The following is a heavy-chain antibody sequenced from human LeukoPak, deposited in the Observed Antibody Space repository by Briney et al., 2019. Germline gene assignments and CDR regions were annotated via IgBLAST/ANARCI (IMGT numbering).Heavy chain of an antibody. J-gene: IGHJ4*02. CDR3: AREGRSSSSGY. CDR1: GGSISSYY. D-gene: IGHD6-6*01. Sequence: PSETLSLTCSVSGGSISSYYWTWVRQPAGEGLEWIGRISSSGSTNYNPSLKSRVTMSVDTSKNQFSLKLSSVTAADTAVYYCAREGRSSSSGYRGQGTLVTVSS. CDR2: ISSSGST. V-gene: IGHV4-4*07.